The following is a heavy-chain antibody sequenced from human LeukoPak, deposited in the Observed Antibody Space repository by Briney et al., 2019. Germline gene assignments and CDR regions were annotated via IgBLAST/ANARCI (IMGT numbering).Heavy chain of an antibody. V-gene: IGHV1-18*01. CDR3: ARGIPPGDAFDI. CDR1: GYTFTTYG. Sequence: ASVKVSCKASGYTFTTYGINWLRQTPGQGLAWMGWISTYNSNTHYAQKLQGRVTMTTDASTSTAYMELRSLRSDDTAVYYCARGIPPGDAFDIWGQGTMVTVSS. CDR2: ISTYNSNT. J-gene: IGHJ3*02. D-gene: IGHD2-2*02.